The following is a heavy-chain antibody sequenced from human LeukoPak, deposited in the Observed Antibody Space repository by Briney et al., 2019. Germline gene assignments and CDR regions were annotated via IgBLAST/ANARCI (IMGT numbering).Heavy chain of an antibody. CDR1: GGSFSSEA. Sequence: ASVKVSCKAFGGSFSSEAISWVRQAPGQGLEWMGGIIPIFGTANYAQKFQGRVTITADESTSTAYMELSSLRSEDTAVYYCARVLDVVVPAAHYYYYMDVWGKGTTVTVSS. V-gene: IGHV1-69*13. CDR3: ARVLDVVVPAAHYYYYMDV. J-gene: IGHJ6*03. CDR2: IIPIFGTA. D-gene: IGHD2-2*01.